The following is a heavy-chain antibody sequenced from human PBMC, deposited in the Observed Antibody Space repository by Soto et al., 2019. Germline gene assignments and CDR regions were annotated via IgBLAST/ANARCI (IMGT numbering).Heavy chain of an antibody. J-gene: IGHJ5*02. CDR1: GGSISSYY. CDR2: IYYSGST. Sequence: QVQLQESGPGLVKPSETLTLTCTVSGGSISSYYWSWIRQPPGKGLEWIGYIYYSGSTNYNPSLKSRVTISVDTSKNQFSLKLSSVTAADTAVYYCAREGRGSAWDWFDPWGQGTLFTVSS. V-gene: IGHV4-59*01. D-gene: IGHD2-15*01. CDR3: AREGRGSAWDWFDP.